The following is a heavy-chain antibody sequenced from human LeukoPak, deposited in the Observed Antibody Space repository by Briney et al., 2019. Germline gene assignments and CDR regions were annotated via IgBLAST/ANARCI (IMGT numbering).Heavy chain of an antibody. CDR1: GFTFSSYA. J-gene: IGHJ4*02. D-gene: IGHD4-17*01. CDR3: ARDLRLRGLDY. Sequence: PGGSLRLSCAASGFTFSSYAMHWVRQAPGKGLEWVAVISYDGSNKYYADSVKGRFTISRDNSKNTLYLQMNSLRAEDTAVYYCARDLRLRGLDYWGQGTLVTVSS. V-gene: IGHV3-30-3*01. CDR2: ISYDGSNK.